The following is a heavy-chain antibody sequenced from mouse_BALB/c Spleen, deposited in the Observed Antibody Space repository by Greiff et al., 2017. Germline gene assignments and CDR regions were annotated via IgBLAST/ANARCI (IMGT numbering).Heavy chain of an antibody. V-gene: IGHV7-3*02. CDR1: GFTFTDYY. CDR2: IRNKANGYTT. J-gene: IGHJ4*01. Sequence: EVMLVESGGGLVQPGGSLRLSCATSGFTFTDYYMSWVRQPPGKALEWLGFIRNKANGYTTEYSASVKGRFTISRDNSQSILYLQMNTLRAEDSATYYCARDGYSGAMDYWGQGTSVTVSS. CDR3: ARDGYSGAMDY. D-gene: IGHD2-3*01.